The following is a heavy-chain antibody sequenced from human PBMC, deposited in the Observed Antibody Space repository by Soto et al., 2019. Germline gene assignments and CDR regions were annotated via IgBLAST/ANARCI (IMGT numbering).Heavy chain of an antibody. CDR3: ARVVVPAAPIDY. CDR2: INHSGST. V-gene: IGHV4-34*01. J-gene: IGHJ4*02. D-gene: IGHD2-2*01. Sequence: PSETLSLTCAVYGGSFSGYYWSWIRQPPGKGLEWIGEINHSGSTNYNPSLKSRVTISVDTSKNQFSLKLSSVTAADTAVYYCARVVVPAAPIDYWGQGTLVTVSS. CDR1: GGSFSGYY.